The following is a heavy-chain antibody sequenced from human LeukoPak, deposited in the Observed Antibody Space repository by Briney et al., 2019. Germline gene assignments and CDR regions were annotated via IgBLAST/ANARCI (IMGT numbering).Heavy chain of an antibody. D-gene: IGHD2-15*01. J-gene: IGHJ4*02. CDR1: GFTFSNYA. V-gene: IGHV3-23*01. CDR3: ARVYSSLEY. CDR2: ISGSGGST. Sequence: GGSLRLSCAASGFTFSNYAMTWVRQAPGKGLDWVSTISGSGGSTYYADSVKGRFTISRDNARNSLYLQMNSLRADDTAVYYCARVYSSLEYWGRGSLVTVSS.